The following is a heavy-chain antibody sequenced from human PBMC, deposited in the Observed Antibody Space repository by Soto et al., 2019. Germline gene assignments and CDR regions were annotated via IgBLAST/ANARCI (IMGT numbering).Heavy chain of an antibody. CDR3: ARGSLSGYCSGGSCFQTHAYYFDY. V-gene: IGHV4-34*01. CDR1: GGSFSGYY. J-gene: IGHJ4*02. Sequence: SETLSLTCAVYGGSFSGYYWSWIRQPPGKGLEWIGEINHSGSTNYNPSLKSRVTISVDTSKNQFSLKLSSVTAADTAVYYCARGSLSGYCSGGSCFQTHAYYFDYWGQGTLVTVSS. D-gene: IGHD2-15*01. CDR2: INHSGST.